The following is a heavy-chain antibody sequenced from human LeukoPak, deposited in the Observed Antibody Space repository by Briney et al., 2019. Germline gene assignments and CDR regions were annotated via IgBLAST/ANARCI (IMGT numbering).Heavy chain of an antibody. CDR2: ISYDGSYK. J-gene: IGHJ4*02. D-gene: IGHD3-22*01. CDR3: ARALVYDSSGSYSPTFDY. Sequence: PGGSLRLSCAASGFTFSSYAMHWVRQAPGKGLEWVAVISYDGSYKYYADSVKGRFTISRDNSKNTLYLQMNSLRAEDTAVYYCARALVYDSSGSYSPTFDYWGQGTLVTVSS. V-gene: IGHV3-30*04. CDR1: GFTFSSYA.